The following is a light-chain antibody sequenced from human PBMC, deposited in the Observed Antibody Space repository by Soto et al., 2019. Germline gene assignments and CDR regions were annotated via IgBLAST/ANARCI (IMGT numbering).Light chain of an antibody. CDR1: QSISSE. J-gene: IGKJ2*01. V-gene: IGKV3-15*01. CDR3: QQGHNWPLT. CDR2: GAS. Sequence: EIVMTQSPATLSVSPGESATLSCRASQSISSELAWYQQKPGQPPRLLIYGASTRATGVPARFTGSGSGSDFTLTISGLQSEDFAVYYCQQGHNWPLTFGQGPRLE.